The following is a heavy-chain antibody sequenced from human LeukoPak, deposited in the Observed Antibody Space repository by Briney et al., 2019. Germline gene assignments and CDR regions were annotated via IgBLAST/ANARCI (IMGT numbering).Heavy chain of an antibody. CDR2: IYSSGST. CDR1: GGSISSYY. V-gene: IGHV4-4*07. CDR3: ARAGLDSSGWLRFGY. D-gene: IGHD6-19*01. J-gene: IGHJ4*02. Sequence: SETLSRTCTGSGGSISSYYWSWIRQPAGKELEWSGRIYSSGSTNYNPFLKSRVTMSVDTSKNQFSLKLSSVTAADTAIYYCARAGLDSSGWLRFGYWGQGTLATVSS.